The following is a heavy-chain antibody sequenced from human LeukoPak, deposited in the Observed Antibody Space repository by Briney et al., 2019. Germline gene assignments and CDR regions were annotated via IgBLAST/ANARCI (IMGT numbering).Heavy chain of an antibody. Sequence: ASVKVSCKASGYTFTGYYMHWVRQAPGQGLEWMGWINPNSGGTNYAQKFQGRVTMTRDTSISTAYMELSRLRSDDTAVYYCARPNLPDYYDSSGYSIYFDYWGQGTLVTVSS. D-gene: IGHD3-22*01. CDR2: INPNSGGT. J-gene: IGHJ4*02. CDR3: ARPNLPDYYDSSGYSIYFDY. CDR1: GYTFTGYY. V-gene: IGHV1-2*02.